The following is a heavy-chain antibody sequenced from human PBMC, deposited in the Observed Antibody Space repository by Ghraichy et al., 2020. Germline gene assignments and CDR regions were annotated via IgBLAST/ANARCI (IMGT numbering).Heavy chain of an antibody. CDR1: GITFGSAV. V-gene: IGHV3-15*01. J-gene: IGHJ4*02. CDR3: AAGRVRDY. D-gene: IGHD3-10*01. Sequence: GGFLRLSCAASGITFGSAVMTWVRQAPGKGLEWVGRIKSKSDGGTIGYAAPVKGRFTISRDDSTNTLYLQMNSLQTDDTAVYYCAAGRVRDYWGQGTLVIVSS. CDR2: IKSKSDGGTI.